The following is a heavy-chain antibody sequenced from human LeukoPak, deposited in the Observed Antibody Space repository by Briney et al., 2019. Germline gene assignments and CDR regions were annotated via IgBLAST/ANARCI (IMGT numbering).Heavy chain of an antibody. CDR1: GGSISSYY. CDR3: ARAEITAVGVPFDY. D-gene: IGHD6-13*01. J-gene: IGHJ4*02. V-gene: IGHV4-59*12. Sequence: PSETLSLTCTVSGGSISSYYWSWIRQPPGKGLEWIGYIYYSGSTYYNPSLKSRVTISVDTSKNQFSLKLSSVTAADTGVYYCARAEITAVGVPFDYWRQGTLVTVSS. CDR2: IYYSGST.